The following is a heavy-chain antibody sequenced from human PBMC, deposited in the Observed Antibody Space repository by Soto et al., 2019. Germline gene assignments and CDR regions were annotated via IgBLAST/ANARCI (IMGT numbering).Heavy chain of an antibody. Sequence: QVQLQESGPGLVKPSETLSLTCTVSGGSVSSGSYYWSWIRQPPGKGLEWIGYIYYSGSTNYNPSLTSRVTISVDTSKNQFSLKLSSVTAADTAVYYCARENNYYDSSGYFKVDAFDIWGQGTMVTVSS. J-gene: IGHJ3*02. CDR1: GGSVSSGSYY. CDR2: IYYSGST. CDR3: ARENNYYDSSGYFKVDAFDI. V-gene: IGHV4-61*01. D-gene: IGHD3-22*01.